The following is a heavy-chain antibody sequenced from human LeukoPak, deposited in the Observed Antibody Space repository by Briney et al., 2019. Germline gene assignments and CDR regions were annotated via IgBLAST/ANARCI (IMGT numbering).Heavy chain of an antibody. J-gene: IGHJ4*02. Sequence: SGPSLVKPTQTLTLTCTFSGFSLSTSGMRVSWIRQPPGKALEWLARIDWDDDKFYHTSRRTRRTICKDTHKNQVVLKMTNLDPVDTATYSCARMAPPVGYYDSSGYCDYWGQGTLVTVSS. CDR3: ARMAPPVGYYDSSGYCDY. V-gene: IGHV2-70*04. CDR2: IDWDDDK. D-gene: IGHD3-22*01. CDR1: GFSLSTSGMR.